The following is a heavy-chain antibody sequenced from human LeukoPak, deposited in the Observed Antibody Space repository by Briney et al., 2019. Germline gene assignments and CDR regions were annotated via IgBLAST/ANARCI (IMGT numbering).Heavy chain of an antibody. D-gene: IGHD6-19*01. V-gene: IGHV4-39*07. CDR1: GGSISSSSYY. CDR3: ARGGAVAFDL. CDR2: IYYSGST. J-gene: IGHJ2*01. Sequence: PSETLSLTCTVSGGSISSSSYYWGWIRQPPGKGLEWIGSIYYSGSTYYHPSLKSRITISVDTSKNQFSLKLSSVTAADTAVYYCARGGAVAFDLWGRGTLVTVSS.